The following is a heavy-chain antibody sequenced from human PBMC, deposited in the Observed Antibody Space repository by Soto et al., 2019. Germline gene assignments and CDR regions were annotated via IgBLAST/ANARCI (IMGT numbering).Heavy chain of an antibody. V-gene: IGHV3-23*01. CDR2: ISGGGGST. CDR3: AKSKKIFGVVITPPFDY. CDR1: GFTFSSYA. Sequence: GGSLRLSCAASGFTFSSYAMSWVRQAPGKGLEWVSAISGGGGSTYYADSVKGRFTISRDNSKNTLYLKMNSLRAEDTAVYYCAKSKKIFGVVITPPFDYWGQGTLVTVSS. D-gene: IGHD3-3*01. J-gene: IGHJ4*02.